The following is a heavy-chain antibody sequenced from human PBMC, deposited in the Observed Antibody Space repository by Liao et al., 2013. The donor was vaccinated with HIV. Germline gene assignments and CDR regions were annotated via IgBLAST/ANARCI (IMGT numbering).Heavy chain of an antibody. V-gene: IGHV4-59*12. J-gene: IGHJ4*02. Sequence: QVQLQESGPGLVKPSETLSLTCTVSGGSISSYYWSWIRQPAGKALEWIGYIYHSGSTYYNPSLKSRVTISVDRSKNQFSLKLSSVTAADTAVYYCARAFRGPFDYWGQGTPSHRLL. D-gene: IGHD2/OR15-2a*01. CDR3: ARAFRGPFDY. CDR1: GGSISSYY. CDR2: IYHSGST.